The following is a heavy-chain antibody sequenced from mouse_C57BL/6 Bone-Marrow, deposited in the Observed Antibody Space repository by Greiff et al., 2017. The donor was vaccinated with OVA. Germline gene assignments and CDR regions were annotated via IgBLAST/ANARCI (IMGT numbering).Heavy chain of an antibody. J-gene: IGHJ4*01. CDR2: INPGSGGT. V-gene: IGHV1-54*01. D-gene: IGHD2-4*01. CDR1: GYAFTNYL. CDR3: ARWGIYYDYYYYAMDY. Sequence: QVQLQQSGAELVRPGTSVTVSCKASGYAFTNYLIEWVKQRPGQGLEWIGVINPGSGGTNYNEKFKGKATLTADKSSSTAYMQLSSLTSEDSAVYFCARWGIYYDYYYYAMDYWGQGTSVTVSS.